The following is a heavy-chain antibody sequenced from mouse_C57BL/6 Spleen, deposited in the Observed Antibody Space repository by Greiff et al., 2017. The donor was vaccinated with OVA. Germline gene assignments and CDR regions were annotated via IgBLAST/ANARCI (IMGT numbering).Heavy chain of an antibody. CDR1: GYTFTSYW. D-gene: IGHD1-1*01. J-gene: IGHJ2*01. Sequence: QVQLQQPGAELVKPGASVKLSCKASGYTFTSYWMHWVKQRPGQGLEWIGMIHPNSGSTNYNEKFKSKATLTVDKSSSTAYMQLSSLTSEDSAVYYCARAGYYGSSYEFDYWGQGTTLTVSS. CDR3: ARAGYYGSSYEFDY. CDR2: IHPNSGST. V-gene: IGHV1-64*01.